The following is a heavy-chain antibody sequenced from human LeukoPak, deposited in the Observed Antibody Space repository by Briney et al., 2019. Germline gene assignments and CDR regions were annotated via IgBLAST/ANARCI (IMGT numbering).Heavy chain of an antibody. J-gene: IGHJ4*02. CDR3: ARGPRGDYYFDY. V-gene: IGHV3-21*01. CDR2: ISSSETYI. D-gene: IGHD3-16*01. Sequence: KPGGSLRLSCAASGFTFSSYSMSWVRQAPGKGLEWVSFISSSETYIYYADSVRGRFTISRDNAKNSLFLQMNSLRAEDTAVYYCARGPRGDYYFDYWGQGTLVTVSS. CDR1: GFTFSSYS.